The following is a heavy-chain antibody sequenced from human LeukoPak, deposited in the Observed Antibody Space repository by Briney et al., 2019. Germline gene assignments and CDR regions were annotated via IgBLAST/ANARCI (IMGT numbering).Heavy chain of an antibody. CDR2: MYYSGSS. CDR1: GGSISSSDSY. V-gene: IGHV4-39*07. J-gene: IGHJ2*01. Sequence: PSETLSLTCTVSGGSISSSDSYWGWIRQPPGQGLEWIGSMYYSGSSHYNPSLKSRVTTSVDTSKNHFSLKLTSMTAADTAVYYCAREYGSSSWYSHWYFDLWGRGTLVTVSS. CDR3: AREYGSSSWYSHWYFDL. D-gene: IGHD6-13*01.